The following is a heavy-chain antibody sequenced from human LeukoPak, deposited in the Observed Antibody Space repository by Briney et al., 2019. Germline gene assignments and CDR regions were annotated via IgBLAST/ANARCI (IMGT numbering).Heavy chain of an antibody. V-gene: IGHV3-30*04. Sequence: PGGSLRLSCAASGFTFSSYAMHWVRQAPGKGLEWVAVISYDGSNKYYADSVKGRFTISRDNSKNTLYLQMNSLRAEDTAVYYCASPKGKSSSWYGTFDYWGQGTLVTVSS. CDR3: ASPKGKSSSWYGTFDY. J-gene: IGHJ4*02. CDR2: ISYDGSNK. CDR1: GFTFSSYA. D-gene: IGHD6-13*01.